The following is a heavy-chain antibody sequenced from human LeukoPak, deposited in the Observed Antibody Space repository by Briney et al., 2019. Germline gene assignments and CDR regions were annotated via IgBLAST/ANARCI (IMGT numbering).Heavy chain of an antibody. J-gene: IGHJ4*02. CDR2: ISGSGGDT. Sequence: GGSLRLSCAASAFTFSNYAMTWVRQAPGKGLEWVSSISGSGGDTYYPDSVKGRFTISRDNAKNSLYLQMNSLRAEDTAVYYCARDGVMITFGGVIAGFDYWGQGTLVTVSS. CDR3: ARDGVMITFGGVIAGFDY. CDR1: AFTFSNYA. V-gene: IGHV3-23*01. D-gene: IGHD3-16*02.